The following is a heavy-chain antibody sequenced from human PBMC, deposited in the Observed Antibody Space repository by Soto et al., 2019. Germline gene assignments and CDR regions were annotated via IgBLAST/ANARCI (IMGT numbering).Heavy chain of an antibody. J-gene: IGHJ4*02. V-gene: IGHV1-3*04. CDR2: IGIANGHT. CDR3: ARGLGLYYFHY. D-gene: IGHD1-26*01. Sequence: ASVKVSCKASGYSFTSYNMHWVRQAPGQRLDWMGWIGIANGHTQYSQKFRGRVTITRDTSASTAYMELSSLRSEDTAVYYCARGLGLYYFHYWGQGTLVTVSS. CDR1: GYSFTSYN.